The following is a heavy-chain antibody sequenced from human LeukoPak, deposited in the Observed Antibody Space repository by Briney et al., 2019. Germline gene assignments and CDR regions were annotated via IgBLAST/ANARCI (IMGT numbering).Heavy chain of an antibody. CDR2: ISGDGGST. V-gene: IGHV3-43*02. CDR3: AKDTYYYDSSGYEGPSFDY. J-gene: IGHJ4*02. CDR1: GFTFDDYA. Sequence: GGSLRLSCAASGFTFDDYAMHWVRQAPGKGLEWVSLISGDGGSTYYAGSVKGRFTISRDNSKNSLYLQMNSLGTEDTALYYCAKDTYYYDSSGYEGPSFDYWGQGTLVTVSS. D-gene: IGHD3-22*01.